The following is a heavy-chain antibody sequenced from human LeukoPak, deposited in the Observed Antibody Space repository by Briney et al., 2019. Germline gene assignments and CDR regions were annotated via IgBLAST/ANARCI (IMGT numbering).Heavy chain of an antibody. CDR1: GFTFSSYA. V-gene: IGHV3-23*01. J-gene: IGHJ4*02. Sequence: GGSLRLSCAASGFTFSSYAMSWVRQAPGKGLEWVSAISGSGGSTYHADSVKGRFTISRDNSKNTLYLQMNSLRAEDTAVYYCAKWDTMVRGVTPFDYWGQGTLVTVSS. CDR2: ISGSGGST. D-gene: IGHD3-10*01. CDR3: AKWDTMVRGVTPFDY.